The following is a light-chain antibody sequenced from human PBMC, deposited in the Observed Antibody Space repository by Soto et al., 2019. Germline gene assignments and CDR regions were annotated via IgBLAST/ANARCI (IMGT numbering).Light chain of an antibody. CDR3: AAWDDSLSGYV. Sequence: QSVLTQPPSSSGTPGRRVTISCSGSRSNVGSNYVYWYQQLPGTAPKLLIYRNDQRPSGVPDRFSGSKSGTSASLAISGLRSEDEADYYCAAWDDSLSGYVFGTGTKLTVL. CDR1: RSNVGSNY. J-gene: IGLJ1*01. V-gene: IGLV1-47*01. CDR2: RND.